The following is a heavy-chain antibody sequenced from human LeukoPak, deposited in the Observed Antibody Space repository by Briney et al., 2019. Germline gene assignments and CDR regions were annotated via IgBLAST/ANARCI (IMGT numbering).Heavy chain of an antibody. CDR2: IYSGGST. CDR1: GFTVSSNY. V-gene: IGHV3-66*01. CDR3: ARDSLKARGYSSSWYYFDY. J-gene: IGHJ4*02. D-gene: IGHD6-13*01. Sequence: PGGSLRLSCAASGFTVSSNYMSWVRQAPGKGLEWVSVIYSGGSTYYADSVKGRFTISRDNSKNTLYLQMNSLRAEDTAVYYCARDSLKARGYSSSWYYFDYWGQGTLVTVSS.